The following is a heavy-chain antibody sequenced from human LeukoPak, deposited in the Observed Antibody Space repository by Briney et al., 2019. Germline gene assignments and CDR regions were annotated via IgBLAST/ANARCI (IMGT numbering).Heavy chain of an antibody. D-gene: IGHD1-26*01. CDR2: ISWNSGSI. J-gene: IGHJ6*03. Sequence: GGSLRLSCAASGFTFDDYAMHWVRQGPGKGLEWVSGISWNSGSIGYADSVKGRFTISRDNAKNSLYLQMNSLRTEDTALYYCAKGAGALYYYYMDVWGKGPRSPSP. CDR1: GFTFDDYA. CDR3: AKGAGALYYYYMDV. V-gene: IGHV3-9*01.